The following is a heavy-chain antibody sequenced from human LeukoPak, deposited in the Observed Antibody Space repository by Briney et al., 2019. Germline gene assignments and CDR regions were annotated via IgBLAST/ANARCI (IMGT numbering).Heavy chain of an antibody. V-gene: IGHV3-7*01. CDR1: GFTFNSYW. CDR3: ATTLNIATAAYF. D-gene: IGHD6-13*01. Sequence: GGSLRLSCAASGFTFNSYWMSWVRQAPGKGLEWVANVQQDGSEKYYVDSVKGRFTISRDNARNSLYLQMNSLRAEDTAVYYCATTLNIATAAYFWGQGTLVTVSS. CDR2: VQQDGSEK. J-gene: IGHJ4*02.